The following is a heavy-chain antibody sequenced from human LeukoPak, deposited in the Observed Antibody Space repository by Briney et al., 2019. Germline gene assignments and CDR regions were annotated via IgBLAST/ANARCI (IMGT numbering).Heavy chain of an antibody. CDR1: GYTFTGYY. Sequence: ASVKVSCKASGYTFTGYYMHWVRQAPGQGLEWMGWINPNSGGTNYAQKFQGWVTMTRDTSISTAYMELSRLRSDDTAVYYCARNGPPGDYGGDYYYYYGMDVWGQGTTVTVSS. V-gene: IGHV1-2*04. CDR2: INPNSGGT. D-gene: IGHD4-23*01. J-gene: IGHJ6*02. CDR3: ARNGPPGDYGGDYYYYYGMDV.